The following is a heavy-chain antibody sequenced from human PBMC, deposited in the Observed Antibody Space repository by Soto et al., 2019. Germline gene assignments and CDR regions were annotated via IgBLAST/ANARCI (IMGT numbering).Heavy chain of an antibody. Sequence: GGSLRLSCAASGFTFSSYWMHWVRQAPGKGLVWVSRINTDGRITTYADSVKGRFTISRDNAKNTLYLQMDSLGAEDTAVYYCARKSRPGFDPWGQGTLVTVSS. CDR3: ARKSRPGFDP. CDR2: INTDGRIT. V-gene: IGHV3-74*01. J-gene: IGHJ5*02. CDR1: GFTFSSYW.